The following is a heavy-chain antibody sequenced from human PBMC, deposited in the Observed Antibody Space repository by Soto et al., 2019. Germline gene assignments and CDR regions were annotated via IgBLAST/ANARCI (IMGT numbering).Heavy chain of an antibody. J-gene: IGHJ6*02. D-gene: IGHD3-3*01. V-gene: IGHV3-21*01. CDR1: GFTFSSYS. Sequence: EVQLVESGGGLVKPGGSLRLSCAASGFTFSSYSMNWVRQAPGKGLEWVSSISSSSSYIYYADSVKGRCTISRDNAKNSLYLQMNSLRAEDTAVYYCARDAIRYYYYGMDVWGQGTTVTVSS. CDR3: ARDAIRYYYYGMDV. CDR2: ISSSSSYI.